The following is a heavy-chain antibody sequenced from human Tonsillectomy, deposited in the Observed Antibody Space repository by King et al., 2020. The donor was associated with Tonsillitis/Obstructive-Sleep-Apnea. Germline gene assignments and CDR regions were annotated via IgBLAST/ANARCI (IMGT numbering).Heavy chain of an antibody. CDR2: ISSSSSYI. J-gene: IGHJ5*02. V-gene: IGHV3-21*01. D-gene: IGHD3-22*01. CDR1: GFTFSSYS. CDR3: ARDQSDSSGYYSTPNWFDP. Sequence: VKLVESGGGLVKPGGSLRLSCAASGFTFSSYSMNWVRQAPGKGLEWVSSISSSSSYIYYADSVKGRFTISRDNAKNSLYLQMNSLRAEDTAVYYCARDQSDSSGYYSTPNWFDPWGQGTLVTVSS.